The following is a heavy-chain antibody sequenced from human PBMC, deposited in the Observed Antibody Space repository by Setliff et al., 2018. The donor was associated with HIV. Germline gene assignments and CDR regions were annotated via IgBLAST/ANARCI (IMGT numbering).Heavy chain of an antibody. Sequence: ASVKVSCKVYGYTLSELSIHWVRQAPGKGLEWMGYFDPQDGETVYAQKFQGRVTLTEDTSTGTAYMELSGLRSEDTAVYYCARDPTIVVVGGDGAYYFDYWGQGTLVTVSS. CDR1: GYTLSELS. J-gene: IGHJ4*02. D-gene: IGHD2-21*01. CDR2: FDPQDGET. V-gene: IGHV1-24*01. CDR3: ARDPTIVVVGGDGAYYFDY.